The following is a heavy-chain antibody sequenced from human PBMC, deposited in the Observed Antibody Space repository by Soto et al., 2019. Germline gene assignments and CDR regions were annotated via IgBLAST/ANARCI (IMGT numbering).Heavy chain of an antibody. CDR3: ARVSSSWSDYFDY. J-gene: IGHJ4*02. Sequence: GGSLRLSCAASGFTFSDYYMSWIRQAPGKGLEWVSYISSSGSTIYYADSVKGRFTISRDNAKNSLYLQMNSLRAEDTAVYYCARVSSSWSDYFDYWGQGTLVTVSS. V-gene: IGHV3-11*01. CDR2: ISSSGSTI. CDR1: GFTFSDYY. D-gene: IGHD6-13*01.